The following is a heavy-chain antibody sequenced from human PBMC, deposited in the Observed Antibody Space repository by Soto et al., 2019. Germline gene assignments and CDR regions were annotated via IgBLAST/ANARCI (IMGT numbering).Heavy chain of an antibody. CDR2: IRAYNGNT. V-gene: IGHV1-18*04. CDR1: GYTFTSYD. Sequence: QVQLVQSGAEVKKPGASVKVSCKASGYTFTSYDISRVRQAPGQGLEWMGWIRAYNGNTKFAQKFQGRVTMATDTSTTTGYRALRSLRSDDTVVYYCARNYCSGSTDLDYWGQGNLVTVSS. CDR3: ARNYCSGSTDLDY. D-gene: IGHD3-10*01. J-gene: IGHJ4*02.